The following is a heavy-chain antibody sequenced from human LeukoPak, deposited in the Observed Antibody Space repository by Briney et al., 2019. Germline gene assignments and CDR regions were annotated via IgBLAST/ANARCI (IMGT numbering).Heavy chain of an antibody. CDR2: INWNGGST. V-gene: IGHV3-20*04. CDR1: GFTFDDYG. Sequence: PGGSLRLSCAASGFTFDDYGMSWVRQAPGKGLEWVSGINWNGGSTGYADSVKGRFTISRDNSKNTLYLQMNSLRAEDTAVYYCAKGEGLWFQSWGQGTLATVSS. J-gene: IGHJ5*01. CDR3: AKGEGLWFQS. D-gene: IGHD3-22*01.